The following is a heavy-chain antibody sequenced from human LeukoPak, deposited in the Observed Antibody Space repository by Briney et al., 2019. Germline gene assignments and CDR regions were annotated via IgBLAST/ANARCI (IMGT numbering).Heavy chain of an antibody. V-gene: IGHV4-59*12. D-gene: IGHD6-19*01. CDR2: IYYSGST. Sequence: SETLSLTCTVSGESISGFYWTWIRQPPGKGLEWIGYIYYSGSTNYNPSLKSRVTMSADTSKNQFSLKLSSVTAADTAVYYCARVRRSIAVAGRYFQHWGQGTLVTVSS. CDR3: ARVRRSIAVAGRYFQH. J-gene: IGHJ1*01. CDR1: GESISGFY.